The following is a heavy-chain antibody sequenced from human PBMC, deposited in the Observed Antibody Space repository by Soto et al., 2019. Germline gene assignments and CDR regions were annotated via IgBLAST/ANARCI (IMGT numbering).Heavy chain of an antibody. CDR2: IWYDGSNK. CDR1: GFTFSSYG. V-gene: IGHV3-33*01. Sequence: QVQLVESGGGVVQPGRSVRLSCAASGFTFSSYGMHWVRQAPGKGLEWVAVIWYDGSNKYYADSVKGRFTISRDNSKNTLYLQMNSLRAEDTAVYYCAREAPVLRFLEWLQGGQETLVTVSS. CDR3: AREAPVLRFLEWLQ. D-gene: IGHD3-3*01. J-gene: IGHJ4*02.